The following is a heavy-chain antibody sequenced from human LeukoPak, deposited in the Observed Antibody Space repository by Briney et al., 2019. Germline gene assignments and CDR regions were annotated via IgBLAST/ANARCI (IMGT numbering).Heavy chain of an antibody. Sequence: VASVKVSCKVSGYTLTELSMHWVRQAPGKGLEWMGGFDPEDGETIYAQKFQGRVTMTEDTSTDTAYMELSSLRSEDTAVYYCATLAAGRPPGDYWGQGTLVTVSS. J-gene: IGHJ4*02. CDR1: GYTLTELS. D-gene: IGHD6-13*01. V-gene: IGHV1-24*01. CDR2: FDPEDGET. CDR3: ATLAAGRPPGDY.